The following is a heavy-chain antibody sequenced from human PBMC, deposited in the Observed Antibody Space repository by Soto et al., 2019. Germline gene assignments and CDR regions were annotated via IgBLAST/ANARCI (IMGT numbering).Heavy chain of an antibody. CDR2: ISHSGNT. V-gene: IGHV4-59*01. CDR3: ATGRGGPFNWFDP. J-gene: IGHJ5*02. CDR1: GGSIRSDY. Sequence: ASETLSLTCTVSGGSIRSDYWNWVRQTPGKGLEWIGYISHSGNTNYNPSLKSRVTISVDTSKNQFPLKMTSLTSADTAVYYCATGRGGPFNWFDPWGRGTLVTVSS.